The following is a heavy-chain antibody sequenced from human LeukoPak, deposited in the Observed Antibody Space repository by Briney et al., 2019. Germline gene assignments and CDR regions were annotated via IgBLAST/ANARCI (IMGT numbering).Heavy chain of an antibody. V-gene: IGHV3-23*01. CDR1: GFIFSNNG. CDR2: LSGSGSAT. D-gene: IGHD3-3*01. J-gene: IGHJ4*02. CDR3: AKDLYLRDFWSGYLDY. Sequence: GGTLSLYCAASGFIFSNNGREWLAQAPGQGLEWVAALSGSGSATSYGDPVRGRFTISRDNSKSTTYLQMNSLRAEDTAVCYCAKDLYLRDFWSGYLDYWGQGTMVAVCS.